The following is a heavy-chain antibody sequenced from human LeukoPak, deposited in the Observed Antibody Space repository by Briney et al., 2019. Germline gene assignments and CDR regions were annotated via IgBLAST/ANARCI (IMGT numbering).Heavy chain of an antibody. CDR2: INPNSGGT. V-gene: IGHV1-2*02. D-gene: IGHD6-6*01. J-gene: IGHJ4*02. CDR1: GYTFTVYY. Sequence: GASVKVSCKASGYTFTVYYMHWVRQAPGQGLEWMGCINPNSGGTNYAQKFQGRVTMTRDASISTAYMQLSRLRSDDTAVYYCARETSIAARPLGDWGQGTLVTVSS. CDR3: ARETSIAARPLGD.